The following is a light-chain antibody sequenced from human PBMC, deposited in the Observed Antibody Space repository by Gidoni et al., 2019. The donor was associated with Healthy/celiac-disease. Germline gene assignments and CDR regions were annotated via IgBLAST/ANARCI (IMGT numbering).Light chain of an antibody. Sequence: EIVLTQSPGTLSLSPGERATLSCRASQSVSSSYLAWYQQKPGQAPRLLIYGASSRATGIPDRFSGSGSGTDFTLTISRLEPEDFAVYYCQQYGSSPGTLXQXTKVEIK. CDR3: QQYGSSPGT. CDR1: QSVSSSY. J-gene: IGKJ1*01. CDR2: GAS. V-gene: IGKV3-20*01.